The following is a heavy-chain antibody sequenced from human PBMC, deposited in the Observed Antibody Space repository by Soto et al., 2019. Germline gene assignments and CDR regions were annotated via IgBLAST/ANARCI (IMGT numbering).Heavy chain of an antibody. V-gene: IGHV3-7*01. Sequence: GGPLRLSCAASGFNFSSYCMSWVRQAPGKGLEWVANIKQDGSEKYYVDSVKGRFTISRDNAKNSLYLQMNSLRAEDTAVYYCARGYCSGGSCYSAKYFDYWGQGTLVTVSS. J-gene: IGHJ4*02. CDR2: IKQDGSEK. CDR3: ARGYCSGGSCYSAKYFDY. D-gene: IGHD2-15*01. CDR1: GFNFSSYC.